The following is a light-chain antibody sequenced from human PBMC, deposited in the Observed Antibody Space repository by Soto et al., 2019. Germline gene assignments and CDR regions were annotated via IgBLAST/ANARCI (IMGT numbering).Light chain of an antibody. CDR3: QQRFNWPPLT. V-gene: IGKV3-11*01. CDR1: QSVSTY. CDR2: DAS. Sequence: EIVLTQSPATLSLSPGERATLSCRASQSVSTYLAWYQQKPGQAPRLLIYDASNRATGIPARFSGSGSGTDVTLTISSREPEDVAVYYCQQRFNWPPLTFGGGTKVEIK. J-gene: IGKJ4*01.